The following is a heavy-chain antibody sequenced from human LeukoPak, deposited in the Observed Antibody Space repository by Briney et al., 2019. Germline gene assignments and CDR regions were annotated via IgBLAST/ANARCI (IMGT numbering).Heavy chain of an antibody. CDR3: AISYSSTWYDAFDI. CDR1: GGSISSSSYY. V-gene: IGHV4-39*01. CDR2: IYYSGST. Sequence: PSETLSLTCTVSGGSISSSSYYWGWIRQPPGKGLEWIGSIYYSGSTYYNPSLKSRVTVSVDTSKNQFSLNLSSVTAADTAVYYCAISYSSTWYDAFDIWGQGTMVTVSS. J-gene: IGHJ3*02. D-gene: IGHD6-13*01.